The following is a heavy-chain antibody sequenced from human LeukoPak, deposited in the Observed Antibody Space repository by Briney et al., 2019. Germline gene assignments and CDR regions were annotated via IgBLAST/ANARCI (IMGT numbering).Heavy chain of an antibody. J-gene: IGHJ4*02. CDR3: ARDSCSGGSCHLDY. CDR2: IYYSGST. CDR1: GGSISSSSYY. Sequence: PSETLSLTCTVSGGSISSSSYYWGWIRQPPGKGLEWIGSIYYSGSTYYNPSLKSRVTISVDTSKNQFSLKLSSVTAADTAVYYCARDSCSGGSCHLDYWGQGTLVTVSS. D-gene: IGHD2-15*01. V-gene: IGHV4-39*07.